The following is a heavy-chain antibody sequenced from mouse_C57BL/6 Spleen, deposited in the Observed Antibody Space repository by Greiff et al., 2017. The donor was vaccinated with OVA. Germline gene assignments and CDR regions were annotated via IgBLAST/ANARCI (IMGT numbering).Heavy chain of an antibody. V-gene: IGHV5-17*01. CDR1: GFTFSDYG. Sequence: EVKVVESGGGLVKPGGSLKLSCAASGFTFSDYGMHWVRQAPEKGLEWVAYISSGSSTIYYADTVKGRFTISRDNAKNTLFLQMTSLRSEDTAMYYCARTLYYGSSSLFAYWGQGTLVTVSA. CDR3: ARTLYYGSSSLFAY. D-gene: IGHD1-1*01. J-gene: IGHJ3*01. CDR2: ISSGSSTI.